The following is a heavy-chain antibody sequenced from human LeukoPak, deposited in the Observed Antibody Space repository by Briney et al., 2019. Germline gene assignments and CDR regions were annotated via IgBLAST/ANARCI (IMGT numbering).Heavy chain of an antibody. CDR3: AKTYLGSGSYYSGPNDS. V-gene: IGHV3-23*01. CDR1: GFTFSSYA. CDR2: LSGSGSTT. Sequence: GGSLRLSCAASGFTFSSYAMSWVRQAPEKGLEWVSALSGSGSTTSYADSVKGRFAISRDNSKNTLYLQMNSLRAEDTAVYYCAKTYLGSGSYYSGPNDSWGQGTLVTVSS. D-gene: IGHD3-10*01. J-gene: IGHJ4*02.